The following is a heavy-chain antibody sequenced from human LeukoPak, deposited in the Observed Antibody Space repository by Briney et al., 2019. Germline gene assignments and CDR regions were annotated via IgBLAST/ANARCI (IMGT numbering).Heavy chain of an antibody. D-gene: IGHD5/OR15-5a*01. CDR2: IRYDGSNK. V-gene: IGHV3-30*02. J-gene: IGHJ4*02. CDR3: ARDKVSGPTLLDF. CDR1: GFTFSSYG. Sequence: GGSLRLSCAASGFTFSSYGMHWVRQAPGKGLEWVAFIRYDGSNKYYADSVKGRFTISRDNAKNSLYLQMDSLRAEDTALYYCARDKVSGPTLLDFWGQGTLVTVSS.